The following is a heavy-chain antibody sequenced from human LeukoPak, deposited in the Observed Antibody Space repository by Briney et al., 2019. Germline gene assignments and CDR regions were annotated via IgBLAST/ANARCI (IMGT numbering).Heavy chain of an antibody. D-gene: IGHD2-15*01. CDR2: IYTSGST. Sequence: SETLSLTCTVSGGSISSGSYYWSWIRQPAGKGLEWIGRIYTSGSTNYNPSLKSRVTISVDTSKNQFSLKLSSVTAADTAVYYCARRRMVAAVIDYWGQGTLVTVSS. CDR1: GGSISSGSYY. CDR3: ARRRMVAAVIDY. V-gene: IGHV4-61*02. J-gene: IGHJ4*02.